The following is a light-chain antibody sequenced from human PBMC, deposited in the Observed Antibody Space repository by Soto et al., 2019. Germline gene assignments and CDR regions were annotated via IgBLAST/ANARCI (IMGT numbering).Light chain of an antibody. CDR2: GAS. CDR3: QHYGASPWT. CDR1: QSVSSSR. Sequence: EIVLTQSPGTLSLSPCEGATLSVRASQSVSSSRLAWYRQKPGQAPRLLIYGASSRATGIPDRFSGSGSGTDFTLTISRLEPEDFAVYYCQHYGASPWTFGQGTKVDIK. V-gene: IGKV3-20*01. J-gene: IGKJ1*01.